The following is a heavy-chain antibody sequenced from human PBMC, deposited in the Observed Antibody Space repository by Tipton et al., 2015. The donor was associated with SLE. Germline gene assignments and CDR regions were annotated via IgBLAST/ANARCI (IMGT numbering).Heavy chain of an antibody. J-gene: IGHJ3*01. V-gene: IGHV4-59*04. Sequence: TLSLTCTVSGGSISSYYWSWIRQPPGKGLEWIGYIYYSGSTYYNPSLKSRVSISVDTPKSQFSLKMSSVTAADTAVYYCATNPRGEMDAFDFWGQGTMVAVSS. D-gene: IGHD3-10*01. CDR1: GGSISSYY. CDR2: IYYSGST. CDR3: ATNPRGEMDAFDF.